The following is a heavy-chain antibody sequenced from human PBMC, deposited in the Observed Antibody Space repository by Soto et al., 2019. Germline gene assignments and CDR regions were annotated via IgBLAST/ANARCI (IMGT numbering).Heavy chain of an antibody. V-gene: IGHV3-48*02. D-gene: IGHD1-26*01. J-gene: IGHJ6*02. Sequence: EVQLVESGGGLVQPGGSLRLSCAASGFTFSNYSMNWVRQAPGKGLEWVSYISSTSGTIYYADSVQGRFTISRDNAKNSLYLQMDSLRDEDPAVYYCARFPTSRVERGPTRALYHYDGMDVWGQVTTVIVSS. CDR1: GFTFSNYS. CDR2: ISSTSGTI. CDR3: ARFPTSRVERGPTRALYHYDGMDV.